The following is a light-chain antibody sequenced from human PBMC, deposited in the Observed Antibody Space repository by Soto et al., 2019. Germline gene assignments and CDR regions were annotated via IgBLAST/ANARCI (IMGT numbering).Light chain of an antibody. J-gene: IGKJ5*01. CDR2: AAS. Sequence: IQLTQFPSSLSASLLVRVASTCRTSQSINTYLNWYQQKPGRAPNLLIYAASSLQSGIPSRFTGSGAGTDFTLTITGLQPEDFATYYCQQSSIAPITFGQGTRLEI. CDR3: QQSSIAPIT. V-gene: IGKV1-39*01. CDR1: QSINTY.